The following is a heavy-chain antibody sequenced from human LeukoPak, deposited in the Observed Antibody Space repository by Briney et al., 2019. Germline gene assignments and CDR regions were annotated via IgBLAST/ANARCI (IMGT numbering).Heavy chain of an antibody. CDR3: TTDIPFTSGGAIAY. V-gene: IGHV3-15*01. J-gene: IGHJ4*02. CDR2: IKSEVDGATR. CDR1: GLIFSNCW. D-gene: IGHD3-16*02. Sequence: GGSLRLSCAASGLIFSNCWMTWVRQAPGKGLEWVGRIKSEVDGATRDYAAPVRGRFTLSRDDSRNTLYLQMNSLKTEDTAFYYCTTDIPFTSGGAIAYWGQGTLVTVSS.